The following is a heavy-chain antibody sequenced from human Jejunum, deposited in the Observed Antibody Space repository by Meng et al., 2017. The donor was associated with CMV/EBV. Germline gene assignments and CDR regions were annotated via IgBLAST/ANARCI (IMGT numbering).Heavy chain of an antibody. Sequence: ASGLTFRGYAIGWVRQAPGKGLEWVSAIGDTGATTKYADSVKGRFTISRDNSENTLYLQMNSLRAEDTAVYYCAKRRIAAAGDFQDWGQGTLVTVSS. CDR2: IGDTGATT. CDR1: GLTFRGYA. J-gene: IGHJ1*01. V-gene: IGHV3-23*01. CDR3: AKRRIAAAGDFQD. D-gene: IGHD6-13*01.